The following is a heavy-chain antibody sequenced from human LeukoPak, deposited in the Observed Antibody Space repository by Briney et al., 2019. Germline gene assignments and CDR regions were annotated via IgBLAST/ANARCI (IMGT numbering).Heavy chain of an antibody. Sequence: ASVKVSCKASGYAFTSYYMHWVRQAPGQGLEWMGIINPSGGSTSYAQKFQGRVTMTRDTSTSTVYMELSSLRSEDTAVYYCAREDVLLWFGELLTGYYYFDYWGQGTLVTVSS. CDR1: GYAFTSYY. D-gene: IGHD3-10*01. CDR2: INPSGGST. V-gene: IGHV1-46*01. J-gene: IGHJ4*02. CDR3: AREDVLLWFGELLTGYYYFDY.